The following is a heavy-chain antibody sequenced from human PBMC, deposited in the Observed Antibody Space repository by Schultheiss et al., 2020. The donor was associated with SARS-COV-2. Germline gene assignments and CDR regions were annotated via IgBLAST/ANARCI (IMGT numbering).Heavy chain of an antibody. CDR2: IYYSGST. J-gene: IGHJ4*02. Sequence: SETLSLTCTVSGGSISSYYWSWIRQPPGKGLEWIGYIYYSGSTNYNPSLKSRVTISVDTSKNQFSLKLSSVTAADTAVYYCAKDGGDDYGDYEFDYWGQGTLVTVSS. D-gene: IGHD4-17*01. V-gene: IGHV4-59*12. CDR3: AKDGGDDYGDYEFDY. CDR1: GGSISSYY.